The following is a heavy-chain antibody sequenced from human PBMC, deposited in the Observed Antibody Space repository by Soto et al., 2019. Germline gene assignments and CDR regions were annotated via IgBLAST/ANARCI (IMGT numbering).Heavy chain of an antibody. V-gene: IGHV6-1*01. J-gene: IGHJ6*02. CDR2: TYYRSKWYN. CDR1: GDSVSSNSAA. Sequence: PSQTLSLTCAISGDSVSSNSAAWNWIRQSPSRGLEWLGRTYYRSKWYNDYAVSVKSRITINPDTSKNQFSLQLNSVTPEDTAVYYCARAGGDWWFGEFYYYYGMDVWGQGTTVTVSS. D-gene: IGHD3-10*01. CDR3: ARAGGDWWFGEFYYYYGMDV.